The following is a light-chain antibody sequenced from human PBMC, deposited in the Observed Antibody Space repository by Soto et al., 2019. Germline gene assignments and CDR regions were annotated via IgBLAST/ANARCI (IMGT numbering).Light chain of an antibody. J-gene: IGKJ1*01. CDR1: QSVSSN. V-gene: IGKV3-15*01. CDR2: GAS. CDR3: QQYNNWPLT. Sequence: ERVMTQSPSTLSVSPGPRATLSCRASQSVSSNLAWYQQKHGQAPRLPIYGASTRATGIPARFSGSGYGTEFNLTISSLQSEDFAVYYCQQYNNWPLTFGQGTKVDIK.